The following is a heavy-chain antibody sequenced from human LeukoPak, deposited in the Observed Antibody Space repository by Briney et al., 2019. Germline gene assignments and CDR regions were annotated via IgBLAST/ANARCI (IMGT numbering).Heavy chain of an antibody. D-gene: IGHD5-12*01. CDR3: ARDGGYSGYDADC. Sequence: KTGGSLRLSCAASRFTFSTYSMKWVRQAPGKGLEWVSYISDSSAMYYADSVRGRFTMSRENDKNSLFLQMNSLRAEDTAVYYCARDGGYSGYDADCWGQGTLVTVSS. V-gene: IGHV3-48*01. CDR2: ISDSSAM. CDR1: RFTFSTYS. J-gene: IGHJ4*02.